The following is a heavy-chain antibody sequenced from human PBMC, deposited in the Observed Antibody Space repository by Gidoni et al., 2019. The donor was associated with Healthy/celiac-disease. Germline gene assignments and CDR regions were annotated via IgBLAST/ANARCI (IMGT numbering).Heavy chain of an antibody. V-gene: IGHV4-39*01. CDR2: LYYSGST. D-gene: IGHD4-17*01. CDR3: ARPGVTTAN. Sequence: QLQLQESGPGLVKPSEPLSLTCTVSGGSISSSSYYWGWIRQPPGKGLEWIGSLYYSGSTYYNPSLKSRVTISVDTSKNQFSLKLSSVTAADTAVYYCARPGVTTANWGQGTLVTVSS. CDR1: GGSISSSSYY. J-gene: IGHJ4*02.